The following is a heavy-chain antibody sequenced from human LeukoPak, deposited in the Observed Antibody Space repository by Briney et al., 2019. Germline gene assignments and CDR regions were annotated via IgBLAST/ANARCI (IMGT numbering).Heavy chain of an antibody. D-gene: IGHD4-23*01. CDR1: RFIFSSYH. V-gene: IGHV3-21*01. Sequence: GGSLRLSCAASRFIFSSYHMHWVRQPPGKGLEWVSSISSSNSFIYYADSMKGRFTISRDNAKNSLYLQMNSLRAEDTAVYYCARGRPHGNDYWGQGTLVTVSS. CDR2: ISSSNSFI. CDR3: ARGRPHGNDY. J-gene: IGHJ4*02.